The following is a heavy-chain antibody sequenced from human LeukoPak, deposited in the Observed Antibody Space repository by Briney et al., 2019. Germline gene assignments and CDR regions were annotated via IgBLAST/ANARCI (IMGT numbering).Heavy chain of an antibody. J-gene: IGHJ4*02. Sequence: EPSETLSLTCTVSGDSISINYNWGWIRQPPGQGLEWIGRIFYRGATYYSPSLKSRVTISVDTSKNQFSLKLSSMTAADTAVYYCVRHRQWLLFPDYWGQGTLVTVSS. CDR1: GDSISINYN. D-gene: IGHD6-19*01. V-gene: IGHV4-39*01. CDR3: VRHRQWLLFPDY. CDR2: IFYRGAT.